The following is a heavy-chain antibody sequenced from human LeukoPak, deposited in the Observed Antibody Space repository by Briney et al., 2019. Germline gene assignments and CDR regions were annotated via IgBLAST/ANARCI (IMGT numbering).Heavy chain of an antibody. V-gene: IGHV1-69*13. CDR1: GGTFSSYA. CDR3: ASRDPSYTKDY. Sequence: ASVKVSCKASGGTFSSYAFSWVRQAPGQGLEWMGGIIPIFGTANYAQKFQGRVTITADESTSTAYMELSSLRSEDTAVYYCASRDPSYTKDYWGQGTLVTVSS. CDR2: IIPIFGTA. D-gene: IGHD1-14*01. J-gene: IGHJ4*02.